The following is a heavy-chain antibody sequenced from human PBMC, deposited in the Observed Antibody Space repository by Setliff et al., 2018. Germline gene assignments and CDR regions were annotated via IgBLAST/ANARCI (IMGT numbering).Heavy chain of an antibody. CDR2: IIPIFGTA. CDR1: GGTFSSYA. J-gene: IGHJ4*02. Sequence: SVKVSCKASGGTFSSYAISWVRQAPGQGLEWMGGIIPIFGTANYAQKFQGRVTITADESTSAAYMELSSLRSEDTAVYYCARDLRGILSLHDSDYWGQGTVVTVSS. D-gene: IGHD3-16*01. CDR3: ARDLRGILSLHDSDY. V-gene: IGHV1-69*13.